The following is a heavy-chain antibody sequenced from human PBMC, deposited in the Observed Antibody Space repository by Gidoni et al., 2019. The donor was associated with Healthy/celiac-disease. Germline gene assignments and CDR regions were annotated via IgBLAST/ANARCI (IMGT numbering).Heavy chain of an antibody. CDR2: INSDGSST. CDR3: ARDQNPTIFGVVTLYGMDV. CDR1: GFTFSSYW. Sequence: EVQLVESGGGLVQPGGSLRLSCAASGFTFSSYWMHWVRQAPGKGLVWVSRINSDGSSTSYADSVKGRFTISRDNAKNTLYLQMNSLRAEDTAVYYCARDQNPTIFGVVTLYGMDVWGQGTTVTVSS. D-gene: IGHD3-3*01. J-gene: IGHJ6*02. V-gene: IGHV3-74*01.